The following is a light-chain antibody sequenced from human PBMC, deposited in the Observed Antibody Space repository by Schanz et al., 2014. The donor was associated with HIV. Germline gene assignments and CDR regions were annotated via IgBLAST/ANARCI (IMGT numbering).Light chain of an antibody. Sequence: EIVLTQSPGTLSLSPGERATLSCRASQSVSSSNLAWYQQKPGQAPRLLIYGASTRAIGIPDRFSGSGSGTDFTLTVSSLEPEDFAVYYCQHYVKSPQTFGQGTKVEIK. CDR1: QSVSSSN. CDR3: QHYVKSPQT. J-gene: IGKJ1*01. CDR2: GAS. V-gene: IGKV3-20*01.